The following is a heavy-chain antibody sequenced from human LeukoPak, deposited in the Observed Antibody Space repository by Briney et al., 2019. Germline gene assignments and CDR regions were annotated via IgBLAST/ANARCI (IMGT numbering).Heavy chain of an antibody. CDR1: GGSISSYY. J-gene: IGHJ6*03. Sequence: IPSETLSLTCTVSGGSISSYYWSWIRQPPGKGLEWIGYIYYSGSTNYNPSLKSRVTISVDTSKNQFSLKLSSVTAADTAVYYCVRMAPWSGGVSRSYYYYYMDVWGKGTTVTISS. CDR2: IYYSGST. D-gene: IGHD2-8*02. CDR3: VRMAPWSGGVSRSYYYYYMDV. V-gene: IGHV4-59*01.